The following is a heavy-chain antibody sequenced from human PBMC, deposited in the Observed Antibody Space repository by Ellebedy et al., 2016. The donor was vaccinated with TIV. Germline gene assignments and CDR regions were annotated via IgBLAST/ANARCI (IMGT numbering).Heavy chain of an antibody. J-gene: IGHJ4*02. CDR3: ARTYDPPWDYFDY. V-gene: IGHV4-39*01. CDR1: GGSIRSSSYS. D-gene: IGHD3-22*01. Sequence: MPSETLSLTCTVSGGSIRSSSYSWGWIRQPPGKGLEWIGSIYYSGSTYYNPSLESRVTISGDTSRNQFSLKVTSVTAAETAVYYCARTYDPPWDYFDYWGQGTLVTVSS. CDR2: IYYSGST.